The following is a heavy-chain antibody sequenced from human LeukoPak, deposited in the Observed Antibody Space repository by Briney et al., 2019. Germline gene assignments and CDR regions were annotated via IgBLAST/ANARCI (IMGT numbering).Heavy chain of an antibody. D-gene: IGHD6-13*01. J-gene: IGHJ4*02. V-gene: IGHV4-34*01. CDR2: INHSGST. Sequence: SETLSLTCAVYGGSFSGYYWSWIRQPPGKGLEWIGEINHSGSTNYNPSLKSRVTISVDTSKNQFSLKLSSVTAADTAVYYCARGGLAAQYYFDYWGQGTLVTVSS. CDR3: ARGGLAAQYYFDY. CDR1: GGSFSGYY.